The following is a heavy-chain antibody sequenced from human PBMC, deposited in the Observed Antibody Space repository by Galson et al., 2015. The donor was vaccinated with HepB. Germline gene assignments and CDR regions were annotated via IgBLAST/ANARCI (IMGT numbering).Heavy chain of an antibody. CDR1: GFTFSSYA. J-gene: IGHJ4*02. D-gene: IGHD6-19*01. V-gene: IGHV3-23*01. CDR2: IIGSSGSST. Sequence: SLRLSCAASGFTFSSYAITWVRQAPGKGLEWVSTIIGSSGSSTYYADSVKGRFTISRDNSKNTLYLQMNSLRAEDTAVYYCARGYSSGWYNSFDYWGQGTLVTVSS. CDR3: ARGYSSGWYNSFDY.